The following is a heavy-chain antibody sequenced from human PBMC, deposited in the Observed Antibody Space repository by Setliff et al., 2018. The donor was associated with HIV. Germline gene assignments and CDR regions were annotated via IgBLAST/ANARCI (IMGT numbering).Heavy chain of an antibody. D-gene: IGHD6-19*01. CDR2: IYYSGGT. V-gene: IGHV4-39*01. J-gene: IGHJ4*02. CDR3: ARRFEQWLAFDY. Sequence: PSETLSLTCTVSGGSISSTSYYWGWIRQPPGKGLEWIGNIYYSGGTDYHPSLKSRVTISVDTSKNQFSLKLGSVTAADTAVYFCARRFEQWLAFDYWGQGTPVTVPQ. CDR1: GGSISSTSYY.